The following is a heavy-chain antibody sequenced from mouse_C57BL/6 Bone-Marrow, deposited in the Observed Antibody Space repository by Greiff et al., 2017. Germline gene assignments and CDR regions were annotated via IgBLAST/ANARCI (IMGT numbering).Heavy chain of an antibody. V-gene: IGHV1-18*01. CDR3: ARSNYGSSWWYFDV. D-gene: IGHD1-1*01. CDR1: GYTFTDYN. Sequence: EVQLQHSGPELVKPGASVKIPCKASGYTFTDYNMDWVKQSHGKSLEWIGDINPNNGGTIYNQKFKGKATLTVDKSSSTAYMELRSLTSEDTAVYYCARSNYGSSWWYFDVWGTGTTVTVSS. J-gene: IGHJ1*03. CDR2: INPNNGGT.